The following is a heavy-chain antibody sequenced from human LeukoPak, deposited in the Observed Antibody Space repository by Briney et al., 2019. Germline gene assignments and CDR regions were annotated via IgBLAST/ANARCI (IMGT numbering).Heavy chain of an antibody. D-gene: IGHD3-10*01. J-gene: IGHJ4*02. CDR1: GGSISSYY. CDR3: ARTRYYYNSRSYGAPYYFDY. CDR2: IYYSGST. Sequence: SETLSLTCTVSGGSISSYYWSWIRQPPGKGLEWIGYIYYSGSTNYNPSLKSRVTISVDTSKNQFSLELSSVTAADMAVYYCARTRYYYNSRSYGAPYYFDYWGQGTLVTVSS. V-gene: IGHV4-59*08.